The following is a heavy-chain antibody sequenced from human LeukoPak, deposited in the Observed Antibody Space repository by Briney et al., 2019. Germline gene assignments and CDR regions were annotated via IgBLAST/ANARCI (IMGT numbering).Heavy chain of an antibody. CDR1: GGSISRSSYY. CDR2: LYNTETT. CDR3: ARRPTLTSGGNFDY. Sequence: SETLSLTCSVSGGSISRSSYYWGWIRQPPGKGLEWIGSLYNTETTYYNPSLQSRVTISVDTSKNQLSLKLSSVTAADTAVYYCARRPTLTSGGNFDYWGQGTLVTVSS. D-gene: IGHD1-14*01. V-gene: IGHV4-39*01. J-gene: IGHJ4*02.